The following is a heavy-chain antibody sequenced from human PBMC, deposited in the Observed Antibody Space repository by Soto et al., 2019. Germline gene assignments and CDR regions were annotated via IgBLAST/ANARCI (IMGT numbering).Heavy chain of an antibody. CDR1: GFTFSSYW. D-gene: IGHD3-3*01. J-gene: IGHJ5*02. V-gene: IGHV3-74*01. CDR3: ARGGYDFWSGYYSLCWFDP. CDR2: INSDGSST. Sequence: GGSLRLSCAASGFTFSSYWMHWVRQAPGKGLVWVSRINSDGSSTSYADSVKGRFTISRDNAKNTLYLQMNSLRAEDTAVYYCARGGYDFWSGYYSLCWFDPWGQGTLVTVSS.